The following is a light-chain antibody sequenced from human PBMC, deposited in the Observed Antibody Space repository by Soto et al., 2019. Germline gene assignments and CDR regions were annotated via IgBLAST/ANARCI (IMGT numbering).Light chain of an antibody. V-gene: IGLV2-14*01. CDR3: SSYTSSSTFYV. CDR2: EVS. J-gene: IGLJ1*01. Sequence: QSALTQPASVSGSPGQSITISCTGTISDVGGYNYVSWYQQHPGKAPKLMIYEVSNRPSGVSNRFSGSKSGNTASLTISGLQAEDEADYYCSSYTSSSTFYVFGTGTQLTVL. CDR1: ISDVGGYNY.